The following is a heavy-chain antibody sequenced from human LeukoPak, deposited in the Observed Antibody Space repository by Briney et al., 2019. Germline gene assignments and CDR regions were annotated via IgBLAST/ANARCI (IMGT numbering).Heavy chain of an antibody. CDR3: AKEYPPFGIAVGYFDY. D-gene: IGHD6-19*01. J-gene: IGHJ4*02. CDR2: ISGSGGST. Sequence: GGSLRLSCAASGFTVTSTYLSWFRQAPGKGLEWVSAISGSGGSTYYADSVKGRFTISRDNSKNTLYLQMNSLRAEDTAVYYCAKEYPPFGIAVGYFDYWGQGTLVTVSS. CDR1: GFTVTSTY. V-gene: IGHV3-23*01.